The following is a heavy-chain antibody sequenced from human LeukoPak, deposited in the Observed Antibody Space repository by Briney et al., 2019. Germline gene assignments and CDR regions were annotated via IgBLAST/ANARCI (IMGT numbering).Heavy chain of an antibody. J-gene: IGHJ4*02. V-gene: IGHV3-23*01. CDR1: GFTFSSYA. Sequence: GGSLRLSCAASGFTFSSYAMSWVRQAPGKGLEWVSAISGSGGSTYYADSVKGRFTISRDNSKNTLYLQMNSLRAEDTAVYYCASFSDFWSGFRQTYYFDYWGQGTLVTASS. D-gene: IGHD3-3*01. CDR3: ASFSDFWSGFRQTYYFDY. CDR2: ISGSGGST.